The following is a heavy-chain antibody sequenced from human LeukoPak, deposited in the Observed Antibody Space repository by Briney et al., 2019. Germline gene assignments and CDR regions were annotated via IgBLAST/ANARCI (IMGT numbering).Heavy chain of an antibody. CDR2: IYYSGST. CDR3: ARSNHYYYFDY. CDR1: GGSISSSSYY. J-gene: IGHJ4*02. V-gene: IGHV4-39*07. D-gene: IGHD1-14*01. Sequence: SETLSLTCTVSGGSISSSSYYWGWIRQPPGKGLEWIGSIYYSGSTYYNPPLKSRVTISVDTSKNQFSLKLSSVTAADTAVYYCARSNHYYYFDYWGQGTLVTVSS.